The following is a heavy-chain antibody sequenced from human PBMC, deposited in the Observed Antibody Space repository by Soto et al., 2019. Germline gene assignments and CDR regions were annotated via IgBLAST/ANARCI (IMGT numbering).Heavy chain of an antibody. J-gene: IGHJ3*02. Sequence: QVQLQESGPGLVEPSGTLSLTCAVSGGSVSSSNWWSWVRQSPGKGLEWMGEIDHSGSAHYNPSLKSRATISLDKSKNQFSLRLTSVTAADTAVYYCARVPGVVVSADDAFDIWGPGTRVIVSS. CDR1: GGSVSSSNW. CDR3: ARVPGVVVSADDAFDI. D-gene: IGHD2-21*02. V-gene: IGHV4-4*02. CDR2: IDHSGSA.